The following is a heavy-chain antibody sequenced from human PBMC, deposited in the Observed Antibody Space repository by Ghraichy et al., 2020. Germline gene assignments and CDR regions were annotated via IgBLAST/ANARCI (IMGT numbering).Heavy chain of an antibody. V-gene: IGHV3-53*01. D-gene: IGHD4-23*01. CDR3: ARGYGGDSF. CDR2: IYTGGST. CDR1: GFTVSGNY. Sequence: LSLTCAASGFTVSGNYMSWLRQAPGKGLEWVSVIYTGGSTFYADSVKGRFTISRDNSKNTLYLQMNSLRAEDTAVYFCARGYGGDSFWGQGTLVTVSS. J-gene: IGHJ4*02.